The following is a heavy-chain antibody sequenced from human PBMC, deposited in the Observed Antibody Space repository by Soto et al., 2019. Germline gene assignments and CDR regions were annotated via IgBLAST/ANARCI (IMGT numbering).Heavy chain of an antibody. Sequence: GGSLRLSCAASGFTFSSYAMSWVRQAPGKGLEWVSAISGSGGSTYYADSVKGRFTISRDNSKNTLYLQMNSLRAEDTAVYYCARDADASGWYHYGMDVWGQGTMVTVSS. CDR2: ISGSGGST. CDR1: GFTFSSYA. J-gene: IGHJ6*02. CDR3: ARDADASGWYHYGMDV. V-gene: IGHV3-23*01. D-gene: IGHD6-19*01.